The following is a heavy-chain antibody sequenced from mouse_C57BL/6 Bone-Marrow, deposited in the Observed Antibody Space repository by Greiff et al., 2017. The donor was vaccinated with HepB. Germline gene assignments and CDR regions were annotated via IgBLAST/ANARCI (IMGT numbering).Heavy chain of an antibody. CDR1: GYSITSGYY. Sequence: DVKLQESGPGLVKPSQSLSLTCSVTGYSITSGYYWNWIRQFPGNKLEWMGYISYDGSNNYNPSLKNRISITRDTSKNQFFLKLNSVTTEDTATYYCASGGLLWSYWYFDVWGTGTTVTVSS. V-gene: IGHV3-6*01. CDR2: ISYDGSN. D-gene: IGHD2-1*01. J-gene: IGHJ1*03. CDR3: ASGGLLWSYWYFDV.